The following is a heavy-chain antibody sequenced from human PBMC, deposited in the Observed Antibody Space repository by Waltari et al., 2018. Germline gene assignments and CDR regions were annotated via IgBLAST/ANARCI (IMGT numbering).Heavy chain of an antibody. J-gene: IGHJ3*02. D-gene: IGHD3-10*01. CDR2: ISSSSSYI. CDR3: ARDRLLWFGELFDI. CDR1: GCTLSSYS. Sequence: EVQLVESGGGLVKPGGSLRLSCAASGCTLSSYSTNWVRQAPGKGLEWVSSISSSSSYIYYADSVKGRFTISRDNAKNSLYLQMNSLRAEDTAVYYCARDRLLWFGELFDIWGQGTMVTVSS. V-gene: IGHV3-21*01.